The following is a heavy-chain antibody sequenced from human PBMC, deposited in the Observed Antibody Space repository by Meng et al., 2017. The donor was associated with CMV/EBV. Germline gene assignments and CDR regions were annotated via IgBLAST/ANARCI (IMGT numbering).Heavy chain of an antibody. D-gene: IGHD6-19*01. Sequence: SGFAFGSYGMHWARQGPGKGLEWVAFIQHEGSSYDYADSVKGRFTISRDNSKNMVYLEMKSLRVEDTAVYYCAKNIRYDSSGYFDHWGQGTLVTVSS. V-gene: IGHV3-30*02. J-gene: IGHJ4*02. CDR1: GFAFGSYG. CDR2: IQHEGSSY. CDR3: AKNIRYDSSGYFDH.